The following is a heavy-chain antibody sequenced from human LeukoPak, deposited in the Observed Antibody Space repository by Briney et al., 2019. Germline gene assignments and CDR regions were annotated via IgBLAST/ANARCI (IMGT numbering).Heavy chain of an antibody. CDR3: ASPVLRYFDWYGMDV. D-gene: IGHD3-9*01. CDR1: GGTFSSYA. CDR2: IIPILGIA. J-gene: IGHJ6*02. Sequence: PVKVSCKASGGTFSSYAISWVRQAPGQGLEWMGRIIPILGIANYAQKFQGRVTITADKSTSTAYMELSSLRSEDTAVYYCASPVLRYFDWYGMDVWGQGTTVTVSS. V-gene: IGHV1-69*04.